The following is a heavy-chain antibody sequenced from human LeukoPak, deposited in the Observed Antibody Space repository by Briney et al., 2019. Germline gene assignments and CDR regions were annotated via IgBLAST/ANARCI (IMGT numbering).Heavy chain of an antibody. J-gene: IGHJ6*02. CDR3: ARFPLGTAMAYSHYYAMDV. CDR1: GGTFSSYA. D-gene: IGHD5-18*01. Sequence: GASVKVSCKASGGTFSSYAISWVRQAPGQGLEWMGWINTNTGSPTYAQGFTGRFVLSLDTSVSTAYLQISSLKADDTGVYYCARFPLGTAMAYSHYYAMDVWGPGTTVTVSS. CDR2: INTNTGSP. V-gene: IGHV7-4-1*02.